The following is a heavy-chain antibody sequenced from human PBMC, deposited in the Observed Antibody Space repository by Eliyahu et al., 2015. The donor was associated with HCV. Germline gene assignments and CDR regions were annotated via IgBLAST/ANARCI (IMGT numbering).Heavy chain of an antibody. Sequence: QVQLQESGPGLVKPSXTLSLTCTVSGGXISSYYWSWIRXPPGKGLEWIGYXXYXGSTNYXPSLKSRVTISLDTSKNQFSLKLSSVTAADTAVYYCARVRQTSSSFDPWGQGTLVTVSS. J-gene: IGHJ5*02. CDR1: GGXISSYY. CDR2: XXYXGST. V-gene: IGHV4-59*01. D-gene: IGHD6-13*01. CDR3: ARVRQTSSSFDP.